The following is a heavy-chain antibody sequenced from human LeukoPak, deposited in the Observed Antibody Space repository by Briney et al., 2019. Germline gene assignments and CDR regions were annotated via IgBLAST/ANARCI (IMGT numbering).Heavy chain of an antibody. CDR3: AREPYYYDSSGHDY. V-gene: IGHV3-7*01. CDR1: GFTFSSFW. D-gene: IGHD3-22*01. J-gene: IGHJ4*02. Sequence: GGSLRLSCAASGFTFSSFWMSWVRQAPGKGLEWVANIKQDGSDKYYVDSVRGRFTISRDNAKNSLYLQMNSLRAEDTAVYYCAREPYYYDSSGHDYWGQGTLVTVSS. CDR2: IKQDGSDK.